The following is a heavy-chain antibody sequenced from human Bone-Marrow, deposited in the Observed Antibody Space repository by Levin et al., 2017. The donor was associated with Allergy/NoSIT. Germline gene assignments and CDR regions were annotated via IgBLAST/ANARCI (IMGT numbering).Heavy chain of an antibody. J-gene: IGHJ4*02. CDR3: ARDADGNFDY. V-gene: IGHV3-48*04. Sequence: GESLKISCGASGFTFSYYSMNWVRRAPGMGLEWISYISSSSSTIYYADSVNGRFTISRDDAKNSLYLQMNSLRAEDTAVYYCARDADGNFDYWGQGTLVTVSS. D-gene: IGHD2-21*01. CDR2: ISSSSSTI. CDR1: GFTFSYYS.